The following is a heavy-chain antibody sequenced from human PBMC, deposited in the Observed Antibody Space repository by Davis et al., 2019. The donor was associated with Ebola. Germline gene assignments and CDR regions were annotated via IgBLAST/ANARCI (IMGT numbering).Heavy chain of an antibody. CDR3: ARGWAIFGVALDYYFDY. V-gene: IGHV4-31*03. CDR1: GVSTSSGGYY. Sequence: SETLSLTCSVSGVSTSSGGYYWSWIRQHPGKGLEWIGNIHYSGSTDYNPSLKSRLTISVDTSKNQFSLKLSSVTAADTAVYYCARGWAIFGVALDYYFDYWGQGTLVTVSS. D-gene: IGHD3-3*01. CDR2: IHYSGST. J-gene: IGHJ4*02.